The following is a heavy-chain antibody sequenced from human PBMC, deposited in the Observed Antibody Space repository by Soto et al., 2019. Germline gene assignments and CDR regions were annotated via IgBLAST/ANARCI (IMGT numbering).Heavy chain of an antibody. J-gene: IGHJ4*02. CDR3: ARDVLGYSGYVGFDY. Sequence: ETLSLTRTVSGASTSSYYCSWIRQPPGTGLEWIGYIYYSGSPHYNPPLKRRVTISVDTSKNQFSLKLSSVTAADTAVYYCARDVLGYSGYVGFDYWGQGTLGTVS. CDR2: IYYSGSP. V-gene: IGHV4-59*01. D-gene: IGHD5-12*01. CDR1: GASTSSYY.